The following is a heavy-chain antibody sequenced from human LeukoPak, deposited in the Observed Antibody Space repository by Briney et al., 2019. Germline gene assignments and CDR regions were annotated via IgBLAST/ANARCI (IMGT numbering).Heavy chain of an antibody. D-gene: IGHD4-17*01. CDR2: TYYSGST. J-gene: IGHJ6*03. V-gene: IGHV4-39*07. CDR1: GGSISSSDYY. Sequence: SETLSLTCAVSGGSISSSDYYWGWFRQSPGKGLAWIATTYYSGSTYYNPSLESRVTISIDTSKNQFSLQLTSVTAADTAVYHCARSAATTPAYYYYYMDVWGKGTTVTVSS. CDR3: ARSAATTPAYYYYYMDV.